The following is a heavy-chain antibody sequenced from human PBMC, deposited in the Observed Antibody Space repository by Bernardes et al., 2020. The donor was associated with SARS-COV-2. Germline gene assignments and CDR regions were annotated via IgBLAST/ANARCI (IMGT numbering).Heavy chain of an antibody. Sequence: GGSLRLSCAASGFPLSSYWMSWVRQAPGKGLEWVANIKEDGSDKWYVDSVRGRFTISRDNAKNSIYLQMNSLRAEDTALYYCATRRRIDDWGQGTLVTVSS. CDR1: GFPLSSYW. CDR2: IKEDGSDK. J-gene: IGHJ4*02. CDR3: ATRRRIDD. V-gene: IGHV3-7*02.